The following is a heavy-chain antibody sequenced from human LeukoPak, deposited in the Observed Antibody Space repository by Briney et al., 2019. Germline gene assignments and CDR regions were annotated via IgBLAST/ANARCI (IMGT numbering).Heavy chain of an antibody. J-gene: IGHJ6*04. CDR2: ISSSGSTK. Sequence: TGGSLRLSCAASGSTFSDYYMSWIRQAPGKGLEWVSHISSSGSTKYYAASVKGRFTISRDNAKNSLYLQMNSLGAEDTAVYYCARERGIYHYDNSAYNVVVWGKGTTVTVSS. D-gene: IGHD3-22*01. V-gene: IGHV3-11*04. CDR3: ARERGIYHYDNSAYNVVV. CDR1: GSTFSDYY.